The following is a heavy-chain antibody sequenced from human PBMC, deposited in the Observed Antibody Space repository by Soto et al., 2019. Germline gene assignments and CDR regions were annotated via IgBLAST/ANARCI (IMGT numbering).Heavy chain of an antibody. V-gene: IGHV1-3*01. CDR1: GYTFTSYA. CDR3: AWVSSGWYGGDAFDI. CDR2: INAGNGNT. Sequence: QVQLVQSGAEVKKPGASVKVSCKASGYTFTSYAMHWVRQAPGQRLAWMGWINAGNGNTKYSQKFQGRVTITRDTSASTAYLELSSLRSEGTAVYYCAWVSSGWYGGDAFDIWGQGKMVTVSS. J-gene: IGHJ3*02. D-gene: IGHD6-19*01.